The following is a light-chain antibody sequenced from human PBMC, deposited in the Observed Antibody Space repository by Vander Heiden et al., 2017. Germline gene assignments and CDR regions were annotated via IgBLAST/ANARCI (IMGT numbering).Light chain of an antibody. CDR3: EAWDDSLNGVV. Sequence: QSVLTQPLSVSGTPGQRVTISCSGTSSNIGSNTVNWYQQRPGTAPKLRIYSDNKRPSGVPDRFSGSKSGTSASLAISGLQSEDEADYYCEAWDDSLNGVVFGGGTKLTVL. V-gene: IGLV1-44*01. J-gene: IGLJ2*01. CDR1: SSNIGSNT. CDR2: SDN.